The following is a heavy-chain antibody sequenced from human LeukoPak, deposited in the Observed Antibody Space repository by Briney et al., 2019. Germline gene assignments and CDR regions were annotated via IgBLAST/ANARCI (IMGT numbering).Heavy chain of an antibody. Sequence: SSETLSLTCSVSGGSISCSDDYWGFVRQTPGKGLEWVGSIYYTGSSHYNPSLKSRATISVDTSKNQFSLKLSSVTAADTAVYYCTRAASSGPLFTYHMDVWGKGTTVIVSS. J-gene: IGHJ6*03. CDR2: IYYTGSS. CDR1: GGSISCSDDY. V-gene: IGHV4-39*07. D-gene: IGHD3-22*01. CDR3: TRAASSGPLFTYHMDV.